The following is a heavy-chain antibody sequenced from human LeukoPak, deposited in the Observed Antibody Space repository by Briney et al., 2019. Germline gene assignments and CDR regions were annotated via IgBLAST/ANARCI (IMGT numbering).Heavy chain of an antibody. CDR2: ISWNSGSI. Sequence: GGSLRLSCAASGFTFDDYAMHWVRQAPGKGLEWVSGISWNSGSIGYADSVKGRFTISRDNAKNSLYLQMNSLRAEDMALYYCAKKCRDGSLNYWGQGTLVTVSS. CDR3: AKKCRDGSLNY. D-gene: IGHD5-24*01. V-gene: IGHV3-9*03. J-gene: IGHJ4*02. CDR1: GFTFDDYA.